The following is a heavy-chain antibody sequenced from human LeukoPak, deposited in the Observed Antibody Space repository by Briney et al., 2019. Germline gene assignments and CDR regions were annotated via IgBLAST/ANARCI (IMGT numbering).Heavy chain of an antibody. V-gene: IGHV4-39*07. Sequence: SETLSLTCSVSGASISTSPYYWSWIRQPPGKGLEWIGEINHSGSTNYNPSLKSRVTISVDTSKNQFSLKLSSVTAADTAVYYCARRTTYYYGSGSYNWFDPWGQGTLVTVSS. CDR2: INHSGST. J-gene: IGHJ5*02. D-gene: IGHD3-10*01. CDR3: ARRTTYYYGSGSYNWFDP. CDR1: GASISTSPYY.